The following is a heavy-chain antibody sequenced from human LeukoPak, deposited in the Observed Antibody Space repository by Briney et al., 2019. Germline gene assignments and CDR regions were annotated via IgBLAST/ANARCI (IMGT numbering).Heavy chain of an antibody. J-gene: IGHJ4*02. D-gene: IGHD4-17*01. Sequence: GASVKVSCKASGGTFSSYAISWVRQAPGQGLEWMGKIIPIFGIANYAQKLQGRVQINADKSASTAYMELSSLRSEDTAVYYCASERDYGDYAFDYWPRGTLVRVSS. CDR2: IIPIFGIA. CDR1: GGTFSSYA. V-gene: IGHV1-69*04. CDR3: ASERDYGDYAFDY.